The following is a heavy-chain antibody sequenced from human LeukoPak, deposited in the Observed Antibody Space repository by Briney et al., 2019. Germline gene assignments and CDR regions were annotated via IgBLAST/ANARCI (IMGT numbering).Heavy chain of an antibody. CDR1: GGSISSGGYY. D-gene: IGHD6-13*01. CDR3: ARGSYSSSWYSKSQYYFDY. CDR2: IYYSGST. J-gene: IGHJ4*02. Sequence: PSETLSLTCTVSGGSISSGGYYWSWIRQHPGKGLEWIGYIYYSGSTYYNPSLKSRVTISVDTSKNRFSLKLSSVTAADTAVYYCARGSYSSSWYSKSQYYFDYWGQGTLVTVSS. V-gene: IGHV4-31*03.